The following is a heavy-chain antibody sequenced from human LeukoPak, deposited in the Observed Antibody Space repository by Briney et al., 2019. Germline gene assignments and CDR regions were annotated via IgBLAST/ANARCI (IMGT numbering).Heavy chain of an antibody. V-gene: IGHV3-23*01. CDR1: EFDFSSHA. J-gene: IGHJ4*02. Sequence: GGSLRLSCAASEFDFSSHAMTWVRQAPGKGLEWVSAISIIGSKTYYADSVKGRFPISRDNSKNTLYLQMNSLRAEDTAVYYCANEIRPNDYWGQGTQVTVSS. CDR3: ANEIRPNDY. D-gene: IGHD4-17*01. CDR2: ISIIGSKT.